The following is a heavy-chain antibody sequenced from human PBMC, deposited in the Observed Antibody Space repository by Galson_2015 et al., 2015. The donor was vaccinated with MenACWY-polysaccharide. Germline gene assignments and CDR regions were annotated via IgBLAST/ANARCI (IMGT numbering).Heavy chain of an antibody. J-gene: IGHJ3*02. CDR2: IYYSGST. D-gene: IGHD1-26*01. CDR1: GGSISSSSYY. V-gene: IGHV4-39*01. CDR3: ARGSVRWELLNAFDI. Sequence: SETLSLTCTVSGGSISSSSYYWGWIRQPPGKGLEWIGSIYYSGSTYYNPSLKSRVTISLDTSNNQFSLKLRSVTAADTAVYYCARGSVRWELLNAFDIWGQGTMVTVSS.